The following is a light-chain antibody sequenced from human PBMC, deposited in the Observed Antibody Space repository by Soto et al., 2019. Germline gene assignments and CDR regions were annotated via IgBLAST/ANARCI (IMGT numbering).Light chain of an antibody. CDR2: AAS. CDR3: QQYKSYPT. V-gene: IGKV1-16*02. CDR1: QDISNS. Sequence: DFQMTQSPSSLSASVGDRVTITCRASQDISNSLAWFQQKPGKAPKSLIYAASSLQSGVPSKFSGNGSGTSFTLNNNSLKNEDFATYYCQQYKSYPTFGGGTKVEIK. J-gene: IGKJ4*01.